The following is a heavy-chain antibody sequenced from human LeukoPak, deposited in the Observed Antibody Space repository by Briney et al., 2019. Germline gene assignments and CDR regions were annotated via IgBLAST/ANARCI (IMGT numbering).Heavy chain of an antibody. Sequence: PSETLSLTCTVSGGSISSSSYYWGWIRQPPGKGLEWIGSIHYSGSTHYNPSLKSRVTISVDTSKSQFSLQLSSVTAADTAVYYCARHGISAAGRGYYYGMDVWGQGTTVTVSS. D-gene: IGHD6-13*01. CDR1: GGSISSSSYY. CDR3: ARHGISAAGRGYYYGMDV. V-gene: IGHV4-39*01. CDR2: IHYSGST. J-gene: IGHJ6*02.